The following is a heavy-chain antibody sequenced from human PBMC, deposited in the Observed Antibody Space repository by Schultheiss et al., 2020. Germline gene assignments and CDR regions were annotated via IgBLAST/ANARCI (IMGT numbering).Heavy chain of an antibody. V-gene: IGHV4-59*08. Sequence: SETLSLTCTVSGGSITSYNWSWLRQPPGKGLEWIGYIYYSGSTNYNPSLKSRVTISVDTSKNQFSLKLSSVTAADTAVYYCAADTIFGVVINPYDYYYYYMDVWGKGTTVTVSS. CDR3: AADTIFGVVINPYDYYYYYMDV. CDR2: IYYSGST. CDR1: GGSITSYN. D-gene: IGHD3-3*01. J-gene: IGHJ6*03.